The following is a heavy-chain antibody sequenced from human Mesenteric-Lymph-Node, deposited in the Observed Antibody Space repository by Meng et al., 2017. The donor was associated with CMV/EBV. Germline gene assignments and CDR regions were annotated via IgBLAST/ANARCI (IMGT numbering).Heavy chain of an antibody. CDR2: ISFDGSDK. V-gene: IGHV3-30*04. Sequence: GESLKISCVVSGFPFTTYSMHWVRQAPGKGLEWVAFISFDGSDKYYADSVKGRFTISRDNSKNTLWLQMNSLRPEDTAVYYCASRTGLRGQGTLVTVSS. J-gene: IGHJ4*02. CDR3: ASRTGL. D-gene: IGHD1-1*01. CDR1: GFPFTTYS.